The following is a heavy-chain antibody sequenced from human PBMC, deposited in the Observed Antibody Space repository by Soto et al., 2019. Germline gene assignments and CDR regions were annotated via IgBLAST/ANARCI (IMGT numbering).Heavy chain of an antibody. V-gene: IGHV1-18*01. D-gene: IGHD3-16*01. CDR2: ISGYNGNT. CDR3: ARDRGGDGMDV. Sequence: QVQLVQSGAEVKKPGASVKVSCKASGYTFSSYGISWVRQAPGQGLEWMGWISGYNGNTNYAQKLQGRVTMTIDTSTSKGDMELRSLRSDDTAVYYCARDRGGDGMDVWGQGTTVTVSS. CDR1: GYTFSSYG. J-gene: IGHJ6*02.